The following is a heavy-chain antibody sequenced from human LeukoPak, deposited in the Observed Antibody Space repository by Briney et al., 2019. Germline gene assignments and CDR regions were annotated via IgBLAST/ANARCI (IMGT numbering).Heavy chain of an antibody. J-gene: IGHJ3*02. Sequence: GGSLRLSCAASGFTFSSYWMSWVRQAPGKGLEWVANIKQDGSEKYYVDSVEGRFTISRDNAKNSLYLQMNSLRAEDTAVYYCARPRGSGAFDIWGQGTMVTVSS. V-gene: IGHV3-7*01. D-gene: IGHD3-10*01. CDR3: ARPRGSGAFDI. CDR2: IKQDGSEK. CDR1: GFTFSSYW.